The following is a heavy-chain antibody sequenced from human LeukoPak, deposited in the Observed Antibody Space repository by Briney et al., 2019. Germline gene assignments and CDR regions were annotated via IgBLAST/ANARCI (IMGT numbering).Heavy chain of an antibody. CDR3: ARGIWIAAAGTAGTFDY. V-gene: IGHV4-34*01. Sequence: PSETLSLTCAVYGGSFSGYYWSWIRQPPGKGLEWIGEINHSGSTNYNPSLKSRVTISVDTSKNQFSLKLSSVTAADTAVYYCARGIWIAAAGTAGTFDYWGQGTLVTVSS. D-gene: IGHD6-13*01. CDR2: INHSGST. J-gene: IGHJ4*02. CDR1: GGSFSGYY.